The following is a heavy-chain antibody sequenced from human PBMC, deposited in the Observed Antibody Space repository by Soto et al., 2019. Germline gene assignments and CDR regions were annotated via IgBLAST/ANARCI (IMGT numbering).Heavy chain of an antibody. CDR2: INTGGST. V-gene: IGHV3-53*04. J-gene: IGHJ4*02. Sequence: EVQLVESGGALVQPGGSLRLSCAASGFSVSINYMSWVRQAPGKGLEWVAVINTGGSTYYADSVKGRFTISRHNSKNTLYLQMNSLRAEDTAVYYCASLDYGDYAAYWGQGTLVTVSS. CDR3: ASLDYGDYAAY. D-gene: IGHD4-17*01. CDR1: GFSVSINY.